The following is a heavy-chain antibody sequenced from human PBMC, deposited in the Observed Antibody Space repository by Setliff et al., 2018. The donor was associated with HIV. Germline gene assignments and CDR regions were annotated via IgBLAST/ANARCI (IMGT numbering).Heavy chain of an antibody. J-gene: IGHJ5*01. V-gene: IGHV4-4*09. CDR1: GDSISSYS. CDR2: VYASGET. CDR3: ARRVLQDSTITSSNWFDS. Sequence: SETLSLTCTVSGDSISSYSWNWIRQPPGRGLEWIGYVYASGETNYNPSLKSRVTMSTDTSRNQFFLNPNYATAADTAVYFCARRVLQDSTITSSNWFDSWGQGALVTVSS. D-gene: IGHD2-2*01.